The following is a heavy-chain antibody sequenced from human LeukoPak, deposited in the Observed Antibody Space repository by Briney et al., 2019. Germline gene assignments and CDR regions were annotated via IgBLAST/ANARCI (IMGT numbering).Heavy chain of an antibody. V-gene: IGHV3-21*01. J-gene: IGHJ4*02. CDR1: GFTFSGYT. CDR2: ISSSSSYI. Sequence: PGGSLRLSCAASGFTFSGYTMNWVRQAPGKGLEWVSSISSSSSYIVYADSVKGRFTISRDNAKNSLYLQMNSLRAEDTVVYYCAREINLDYWGQGTLVTVSS. CDR3: AREINLDY.